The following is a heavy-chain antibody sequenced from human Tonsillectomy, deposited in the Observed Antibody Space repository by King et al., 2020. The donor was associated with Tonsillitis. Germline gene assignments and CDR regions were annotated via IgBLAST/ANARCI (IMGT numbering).Heavy chain of an antibody. CDR3: ARDVTFGGKY. D-gene: IGHD4-23*01. J-gene: IGHJ4*02. CDR2: INQNGGEK. Sequence: VQLVESGGGLVQPGGSLRLSCAVSGLTFSSYWMSWVRQAPGKGLEWVANINQNGGEKYYVDSVKGRFTSSRDNAKNSLYLQMNSLRADDTAVYYCARDVTFGGKYWGPGTLVTVSS. V-gene: IGHV3-7*03. CDR1: GLTFSSYW.